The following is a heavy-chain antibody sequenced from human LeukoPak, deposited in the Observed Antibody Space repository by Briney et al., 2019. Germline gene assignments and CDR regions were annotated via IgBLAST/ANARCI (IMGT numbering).Heavy chain of an antibody. Sequence: ASVKVSCKASGYTFTGYYMHWVRQAPGQGLGWMGWINPNSGGTNYAQKFQGGVTMTRDTSISTAYMELSRLRSDDTAVYYCARDKKWLRFFDYWGQGTLVTVSS. J-gene: IGHJ4*02. CDR3: ARDKKWLRFFDY. D-gene: IGHD5-12*01. CDR1: GYTFTGYY. CDR2: INPNSGGT. V-gene: IGHV1-2*02.